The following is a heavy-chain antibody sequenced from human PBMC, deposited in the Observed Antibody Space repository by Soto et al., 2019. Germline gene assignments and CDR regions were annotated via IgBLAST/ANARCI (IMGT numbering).Heavy chain of an antibody. CDR3: DLNYPYGFVSYSDY. CDR2: ISGSGDST. CDR1: GFTFSDYG. Sequence: PGGSLRLSWAASGFTFSDYGMSWVRQAPGKGLEWVSTISGSGDSTYYAASVKGRFTISRDNSKNTLYLQMNSLRAEDTAVYYCDLNYPYGFVSYSDYRGKGTLVTDSS. D-gene: IGHD3-10*01. V-gene: IGHV3-23*01. J-gene: IGHJ4*02.